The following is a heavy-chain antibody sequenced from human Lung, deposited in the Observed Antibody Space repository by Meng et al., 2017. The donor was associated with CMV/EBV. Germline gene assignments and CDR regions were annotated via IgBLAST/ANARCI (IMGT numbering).Heavy chain of an antibody. CDR2: IYPDDSDT. D-gene: IGHD4-23*01. J-gene: IGHJ6*01. CDR1: GYRFTSYW. V-gene: IGHV5-51*01. CDR3: ARLGVTRAVGYYYYGMDV. Sequence: XVSXKGSGYRFTSYWIGWVRQMPGKGLDWMGIIYPDDSDTRYSPSFQGQVTISADKSISTAYLQWRSLKASDTAIYYCARLGVTRAVGYYYYGMDVWXQGNXVTGAS.